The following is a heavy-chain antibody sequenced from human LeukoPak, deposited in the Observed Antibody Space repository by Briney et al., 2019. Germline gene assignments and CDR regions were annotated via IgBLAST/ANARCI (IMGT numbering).Heavy chain of an antibody. D-gene: IGHD3-10*01. CDR3: AKGDFYGSGRDYYYYMDV. J-gene: IGHJ6*03. CDR2: ISSSSSYI. Sequence: GGSLRLSCAASGSTFSSYSMNWVRQAPGKGLEWVSSISSSSSYIYYADSVKGRFTISRDNAKNSLYLQMNSLRAEDTAVYNCAKGDFYGSGRDYYYYMDVWGKGTTVTISS. V-gene: IGHV3-21*04. CDR1: GSTFSSYS.